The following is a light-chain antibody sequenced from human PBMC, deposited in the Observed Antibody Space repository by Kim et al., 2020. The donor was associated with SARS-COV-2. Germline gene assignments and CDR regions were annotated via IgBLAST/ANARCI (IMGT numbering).Light chain of an antibody. CDR2: DAS. CDR3: QHYHNLPRT. V-gene: IGKV1-33*01. Sequence: DIQMTQSPSSLSASVGDRVTITCQASQDINNYLIWYQQKPGKAPKLLIYDASKLETGVPSRFSGSGSGTNFIFIINSLQPEDVATYYCQHYHNLPRTFGQGTKVDIK. J-gene: IGKJ1*01. CDR1: QDINNY.